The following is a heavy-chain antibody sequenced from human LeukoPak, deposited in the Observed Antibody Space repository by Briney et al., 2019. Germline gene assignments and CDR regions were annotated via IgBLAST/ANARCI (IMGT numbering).Heavy chain of an antibody. V-gene: IGHV3-23*01. CDR2: ISGSGGNT. Sequence: PGGSLRLSYAASGFSISSSVMSWVRQAPGKGLEWVSAISGSGGNTFYAGSVKGRFTISRDNSKNTLYLQMNSLRAEDTAVYYCVASRGVTRAKTEYWGQGTLVTVSS. CDR1: GFSISSSV. J-gene: IGHJ4*02. CDR3: VASRGVTRAKTEY. D-gene: IGHD3-10*01.